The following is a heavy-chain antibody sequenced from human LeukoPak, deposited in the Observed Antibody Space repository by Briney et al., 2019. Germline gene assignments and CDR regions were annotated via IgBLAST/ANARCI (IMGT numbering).Heavy chain of an antibody. Sequence: GGSLRLSCAASGFTFSSYAMSWVRQAPGKGLEWVSAISGSGGSTYYADSVKGRFTISRDNSKNTLYLQMNSLRAEDTAVYYCARVEDSSSWYYFDYWGQGTLVTVSS. CDR2: ISGSGGST. J-gene: IGHJ4*02. V-gene: IGHV3-23*01. CDR3: ARVEDSSSWYYFDY. CDR1: GFTFSSYA. D-gene: IGHD6-13*01.